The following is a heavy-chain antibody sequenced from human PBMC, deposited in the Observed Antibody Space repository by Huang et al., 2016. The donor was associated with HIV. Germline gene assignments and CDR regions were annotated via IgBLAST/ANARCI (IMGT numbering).Heavy chain of an antibody. Sequence: VESGGRSVQPGGSLRLSCVGSTFTFGAYWMSWVRQPPGKGLEWGAKIKQDETEKYYVDSVKGRFNSSRDNAKKVLFLEMDALRVEDTAIYFCATKTAGMDIWGQGTTVIVSS. J-gene: IGHJ6*02. CDR1: TFTFGAYW. CDR2: IKQDETEK. V-gene: IGHV3-7*01. CDR3: ATKTAGMDI.